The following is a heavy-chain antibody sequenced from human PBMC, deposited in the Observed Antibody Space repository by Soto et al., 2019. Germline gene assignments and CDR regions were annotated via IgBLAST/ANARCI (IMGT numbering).Heavy chain of an antibody. CDR2: SIPIFGTA. Sequence: GASVKVSCKASGGTFNNYPITWVRQAPGQGLEWMGGSIPIFGTANYAQKFQGRVTISVDESTSTVYMELSSLRSEDTAVYYCARADYYDSSGYYHPNLGWFDPWGQGTLVTVSS. D-gene: IGHD3-22*01. CDR3: ARADYYDSSGYYHPNLGWFDP. CDR1: GGTFNNYP. V-gene: IGHV1-69*13. J-gene: IGHJ5*02.